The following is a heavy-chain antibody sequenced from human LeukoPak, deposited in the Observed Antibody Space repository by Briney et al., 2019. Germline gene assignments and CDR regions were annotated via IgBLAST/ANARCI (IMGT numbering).Heavy chain of an antibody. Sequence: SGTLSLTCAVSGGSISSSNWWSWVRQPPGEGLEWIGEIYHSGSTNYNPSLKSRVTISVDKSKNQFSLKLSSVTAADTAVYYCAREGLTSGYSSGWYYFDYWGQGTLVTVSS. V-gene: IGHV4-4*02. CDR2: IYHSGST. CDR1: GGSISSSNW. D-gene: IGHD6-19*01. CDR3: AREGLTSGYSSGWYYFDY. J-gene: IGHJ4*02.